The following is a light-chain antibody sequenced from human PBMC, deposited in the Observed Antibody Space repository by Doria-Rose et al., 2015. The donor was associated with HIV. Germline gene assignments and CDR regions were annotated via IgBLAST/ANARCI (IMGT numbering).Light chain of an antibody. Sequence: DIRMTQSPSSLSASVGDRVTITCQASQDINNYLNWYQQKPGKAPKLLIYDASNLETGVPSRFSGSGSGTDFTFTISSLQPEDIATYYCQQYDNLPLFTFGPGTKVEIK. V-gene: IGKV1-33*01. J-gene: IGKJ3*01. CDR1: QDINNY. CDR3: QQYDNLPLFT. CDR2: DAS.